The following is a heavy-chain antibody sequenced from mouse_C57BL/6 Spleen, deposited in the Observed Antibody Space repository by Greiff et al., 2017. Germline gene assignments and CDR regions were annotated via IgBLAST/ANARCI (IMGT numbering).Heavy chain of an antibody. CDR2: IYPSDSET. J-gene: IGHJ4*01. CDR3: AREGLLRAIDY. D-gene: IGHD2-3*01. Sequence: QVQLQQPGAELVRPGSSVKLSCKASGYTFTSYWMAWVKQRPGQGLEWIGNIYPSDSETHYNQKFKDKATLTVDKSSSTAYMQLSSLTSEDSAVYYGAREGLLRAIDYWGQGTSVTVSS. CDR1: GYTFTSYW. V-gene: IGHV1-61*01.